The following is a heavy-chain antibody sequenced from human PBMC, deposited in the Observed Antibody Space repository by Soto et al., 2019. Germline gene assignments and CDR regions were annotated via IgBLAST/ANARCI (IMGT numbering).Heavy chain of an antibody. CDR2: ISAYNGNT. J-gene: IGHJ4*02. V-gene: IGHV1-18*01. CDR3: ARDRAYRGGDCYPDDY. Sequence: ASVKVSCKASGYTFTSCGISWVRQAPGQGLEWMGWISAYNGNTNYAQKLQGRVTMTTDTSTSTAYMELRSLRSDDTAVYYCARDRAYRGGDCYPDDYWGQGTLVTVSS. CDR1: GYTFTSCG. D-gene: IGHD2-21*02.